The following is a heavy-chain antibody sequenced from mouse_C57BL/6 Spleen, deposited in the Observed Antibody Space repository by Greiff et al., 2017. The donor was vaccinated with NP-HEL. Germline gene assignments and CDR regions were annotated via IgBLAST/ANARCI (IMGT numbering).Heavy chain of an antibody. CDR3: ARSGRLGYFDV. V-gene: IGHV1-42*01. J-gene: IGHJ1*03. CDR2: INPSTGGT. D-gene: IGHD2-12*01. Sequence: EVKLQESGPELVKPGASVKISCKASGYSFTGYYMNWVKQSPEKSLEWIGEINPSTGGTTYNQKFKAKATLTVDKSSSTAYMQLKSLTSEDSAVYYCARSGRLGYFDVWGTGTTVTVSS. CDR1: GYSFTGYY.